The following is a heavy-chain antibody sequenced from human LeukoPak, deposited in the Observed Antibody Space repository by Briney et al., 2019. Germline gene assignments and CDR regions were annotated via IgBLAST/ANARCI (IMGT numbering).Heavy chain of an antibody. CDR1: GVTVSSNN. J-gene: IGHJ4*02. CDR3: ARGEADY. CDR2: IFSGGST. D-gene: IGHD2-21*01. Sequence: GGSLRLSCAASGVTVSSNNMNWVRQAPGKGLEWVSVIFSGGSTYYADSVKGRFTISRDNSKNTLYLQMDSLRAEDTAVYYCARGEADYWGRGTLVSVPS. V-gene: IGHV3-66*02.